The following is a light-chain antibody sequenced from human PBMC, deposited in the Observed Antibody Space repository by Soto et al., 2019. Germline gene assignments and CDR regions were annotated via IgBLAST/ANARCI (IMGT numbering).Light chain of an antibody. V-gene: IGKV1-39*01. Sequence: DIQMTQSPSSLSASVGDRVTISCRASQSISNYLNWYQQKPGKAPKLLIYAASSLQSGVPSRFSGSGSGTDFTLTISSLRPEDFATYYCQQTYSTPLFVFGPGTKVEI. CDR2: AAS. CDR1: QSISNY. J-gene: IGKJ3*01. CDR3: QQTYSTPLFV.